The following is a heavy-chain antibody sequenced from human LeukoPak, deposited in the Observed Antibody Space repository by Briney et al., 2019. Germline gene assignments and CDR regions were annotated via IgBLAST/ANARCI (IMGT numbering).Heavy chain of an antibody. Sequence: SETLSLTCAVYGGSFSGYYWSWIRQPPGKGLEWIGEINHSGSTNYNPSLKSRVTISVDTSKNQFSLKLSSVTAADTAVHYCARQSSSTDAFDIWGQGTMVTVSS. V-gene: IGHV4-34*01. J-gene: IGHJ3*02. D-gene: IGHD6-6*01. CDR1: GGSFSGYY. CDR2: INHSGST. CDR3: ARQSSSTDAFDI.